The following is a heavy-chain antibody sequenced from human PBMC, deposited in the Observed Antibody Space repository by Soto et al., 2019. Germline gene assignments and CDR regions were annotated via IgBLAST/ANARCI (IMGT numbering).Heavy chain of an antibody. V-gene: IGHV2-70*11. CDR3: ARIYVYGDYKAFDY. Sequence: SGPTLVNPTQTLTLTCTLSGYSLSTCGKCVSWIRQPPGKALEWLARIDWDDDKYYSNSLKTRLTFSKDTSKNQVVLTFTNMDPVDTATYFCARIYVYGDYKAFDYWGQGTLVTVSS. CDR2: IDWDDDK. CDR1: GYSLSTCGKC. J-gene: IGHJ4*02. D-gene: IGHD4-17*01.